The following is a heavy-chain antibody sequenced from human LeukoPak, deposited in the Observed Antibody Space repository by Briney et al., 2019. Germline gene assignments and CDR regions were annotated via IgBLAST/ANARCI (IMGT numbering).Heavy chain of an antibody. CDR1: GGSFSGYY. CDR2: INHSGST. CDR3: AREGAGGFDY. J-gene: IGHJ4*02. Sequence: SETLSLTCAVYGGSFSGYYWSWIRQPPGKGLEWIGEINHSGSTNYNPSLKSRVTISVDTSKNQLSLKLSSVTAADTAVYYCAREGAGGFDYWGQGTLVTVSS. D-gene: IGHD1-26*01. V-gene: IGHV4-34*01.